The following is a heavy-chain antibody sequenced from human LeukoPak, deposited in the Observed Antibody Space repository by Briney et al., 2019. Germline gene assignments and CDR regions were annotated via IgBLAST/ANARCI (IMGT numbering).Heavy chain of an antibody. D-gene: IGHD5-12*01. Sequence: ASETLSLTCTVSGGSISSYYWSWIRQPAGKGLEWIGRIYTSGSTYYNPSLKSRVTMSVDTSKNQFSLKLSSVTAADTAVYYCARDGDDGSFDYWGQGTLVTVSS. CDR1: GGSISSYY. CDR3: ARDGDDGSFDY. CDR2: IYTSGST. V-gene: IGHV4-4*07. J-gene: IGHJ4*02.